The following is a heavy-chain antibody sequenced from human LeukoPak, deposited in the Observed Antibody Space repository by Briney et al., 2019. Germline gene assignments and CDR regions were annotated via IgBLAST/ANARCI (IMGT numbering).Heavy chain of an antibody. CDR1: GFTFSSYA. D-gene: IGHD2-21*02. CDR3: ARDWVVVVTANYYYYGMDV. J-gene: IGHJ6*02. Sequence: GGSLRLSCAASGFTFSSYAMHWVRQAPGKGLEWVAVISYDGSNKYYADSVKGRFTISRDNSKNTLYLQMNSLRAEDAAVYYCARDWVVVVTANYYYYGMDVWGQGTTVTVSS. CDR2: ISYDGSNK. V-gene: IGHV3-30-3*01.